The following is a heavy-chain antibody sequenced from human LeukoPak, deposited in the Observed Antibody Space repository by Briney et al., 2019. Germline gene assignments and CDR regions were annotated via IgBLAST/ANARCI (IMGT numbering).Heavy chain of an antibody. CDR1: GFSFSTYW. D-gene: IGHD6-25*01. V-gene: IGHV3-7*01. J-gene: IGHJ3*01. CDR2: IDKDGSEK. Sequence: PGGSLRLSCAASGFSFSTYWMTWVRQTPGKGLEWGANIDKDGSEKVYVDSVKGRFTISRDNAKNSLYLQMTSLRAEDTAVYYCARDPGSSSGWGAFDVWGQGTVVTVSS. CDR3: ARDPGSSSGWGAFDV.